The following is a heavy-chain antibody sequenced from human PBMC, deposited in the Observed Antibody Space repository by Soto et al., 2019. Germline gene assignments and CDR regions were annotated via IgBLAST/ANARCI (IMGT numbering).Heavy chain of an antibody. V-gene: IGHV1-18*01. J-gene: IGHJ6*02. CDR2: ISTYNGNT. Sequence: QVQLVQSGAEVKKPGASVKVSCKASGYTFSNYGISWLRQAPGQGLEWMGWISTYNGNTNYAQKLQGRVTMTTDTSTSTAYMELRGLRSDDTAVYYCARGRSDCGILDCYGMDVWGQGTTVTVSS. CDR1: GYTFSNYG. D-gene: IGHD2-21*02. CDR3: ARGRSDCGILDCYGMDV.